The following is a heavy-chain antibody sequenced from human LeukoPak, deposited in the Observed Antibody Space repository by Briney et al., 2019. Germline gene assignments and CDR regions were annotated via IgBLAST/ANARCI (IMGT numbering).Heavy chain of an antibody. CDR2: ISAYNGNT. Sequence: RASVKVSCKASGYTFTSYGISWVRQAPGQGLEWMGWISAYNGNTNYAQKLQGRVTMTTDTSTSTAYMELRSLRSDDTAVYYCARGGPTVTPRLRYFDLWGRGTLVTVSS. CDR3: ARGGPTVTPRLRYFDL. CDR1: GYTFTSYG. J-gene: IGHJ2*01. D-gene: IGHD4-11*01. V-gene: IGHV1-18*01.